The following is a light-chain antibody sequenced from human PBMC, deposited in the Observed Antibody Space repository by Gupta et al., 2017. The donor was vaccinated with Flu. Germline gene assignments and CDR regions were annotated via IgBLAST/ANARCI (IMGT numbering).Light chain of an antibody. CDR1: SSNIGSNT. J-gene: IGLJ3*02. CDR3: AAWDDSMGEDSVNGPKV. V-gene: IGLV1-44*01. Sequence: QSVLTQPPSASGTPGQRVTISCSGGSSNIGSNTVSWYQHVPGTAPRLLIYGTNQRPSGVPDRFSGSKSGTSASLAISGLHSEDEAEYDCAAWDDSMGEDSVNGPKVFGGGTKLTVL. CDR2: GTN.